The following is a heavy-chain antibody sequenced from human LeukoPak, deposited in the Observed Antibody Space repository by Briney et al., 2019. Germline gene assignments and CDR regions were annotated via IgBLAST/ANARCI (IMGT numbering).Heavy chain of an antibody. Sequence: GGSLKLSCAASGFTFSVSAMYWVRQASGKGLEWVGRIRNKANNYATAYAASVKGRFTISRDDSKNTAYLQMNSLKSEDTAVYYCTYTSSSGVVYWGQGTLVTVSS. V-gene: IGHV3-73*01. CDR1: GFTFSVSA. J-gene: IGHJ4*02. CDR3: TYTSSSGVVY. D-gene: IGHD6-6*01. CDR2: IRNKANNYAT.